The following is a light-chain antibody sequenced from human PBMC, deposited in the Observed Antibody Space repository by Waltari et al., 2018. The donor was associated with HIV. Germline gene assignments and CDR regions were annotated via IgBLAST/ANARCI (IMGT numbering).Light chain of an antibody. J-gene: IGKJ4*01. CDR2: AAS. Sequence: DIQMTQSPSSLSAYVADSVTITCRASQSIDNYLSWYQQKPAQAPKLLIYAASNLQRGVSSRFSGSGSGTDFTLTISALRPEDFATYYCQQSYSTPLTFGGGTKVVI. V-gene: IGKV1-39*01. CDR1: QSIDNY. CDR3: QQSYSTPLT.